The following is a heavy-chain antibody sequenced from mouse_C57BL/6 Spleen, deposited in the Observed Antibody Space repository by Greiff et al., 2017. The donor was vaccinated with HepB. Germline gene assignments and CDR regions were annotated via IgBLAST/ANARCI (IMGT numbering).Heavy chain of an antibody. CDR2: ISSGGDYI. J-gene: IGHJ2*01. Sequence: EVKVEESGEGLVKPGGSLKLSCAASGFTFSSYAMSWVRQTPEKRLEWVAYISSGGDYIYYADTVKGRFTISRDNARNTLYLQMSSLKSEDTAMYYCTRGNYDYVFDYWGQGTTLTVSS. D-gene: IGHD2-4*01. CDR3: TRGNYDYVFDY. CDR1: GFTFSSYA. V-gene: IGHV5S21*01.